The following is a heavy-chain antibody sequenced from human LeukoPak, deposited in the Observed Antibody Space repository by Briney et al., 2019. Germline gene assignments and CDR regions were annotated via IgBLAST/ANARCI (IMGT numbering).Heavy chain of an antibody. D-gene: IGHD6-13*01. CDR1: GFTFSTSW. CDR3: AEGIAPAVS. CDR2: IKQDGSEK. Sequence: PGGSLRLSCAASGFTFSTSWMSWVRQAPGKGLEWVANIKQDGSEKYYVDSVRGRFTISRDNAKNSLYLQMNSLRAEDTAVYYCAEGIAPAVSWGQGTLVIVSS. V-gene: IGHV3-7*01. J-gene: IGHJ5*02.